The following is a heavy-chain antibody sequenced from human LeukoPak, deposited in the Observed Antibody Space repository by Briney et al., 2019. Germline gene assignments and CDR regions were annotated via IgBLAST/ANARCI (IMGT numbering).Heavy chain of an antibody. Sequence: GGSLRLPCAASGFTFSSYSMNWVRQAPGKGLEWVSSISSSSSYIYYADSVKGRFTISRDNAKNSLYLQMNSLRAEDTAVYYCARRGLDIVVVPAALDYWGQGTLVTVSS. CDR1: GFTFSSYS. D-gene: IGHD2-2*01. CDR2: ISSSSSYI. V-gene: IGHV3-21*01. J-gene: IGHJ4*02. CDR3: ARRGLDIVVVPAALDY.